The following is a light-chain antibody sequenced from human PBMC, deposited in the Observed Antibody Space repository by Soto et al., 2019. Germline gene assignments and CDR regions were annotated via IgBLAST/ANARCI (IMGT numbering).Light chain of an antibody. CDR1: QSVSSY. V-gene: IGKV3-11*01. CDR2: DAS. J-gene: IGKJ1*01. Sequence: EIVLTQSPSTLSSSAGERATLSCGASQSVSSYLAWYQQKPVQAPRLLIYDASNRATGIPARFSGSGSGTDFTLTISSLEPEDFAVYYCQQRSNWPPWTFGQGTKVDIK. CDR3: QQRSNWPPWT.